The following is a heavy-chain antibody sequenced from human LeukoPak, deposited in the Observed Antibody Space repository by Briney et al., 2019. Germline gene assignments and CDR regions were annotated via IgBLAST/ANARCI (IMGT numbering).Heavy chain of an antibody. CDR1: GGSISSSSYY. J-gene: IGHJ3*02. CDR2: IYHSGST. V-gene: IGHV4-39*01. D-gene: IGHD3-3*01. CDR3: ARHSPPTYYDFWSGYYVEAFDI. Sequence: RPSETLSLTCTVSGGSISSSSYYWGWIRQPPGKGLEWIGSIYHSGSTYYNPSLKSRVTISVDTSKNQFSLKLSSVTAADTAVYCCARHSPPTYYDFWSGYYVEAFDIWGQGTMVTVSS.